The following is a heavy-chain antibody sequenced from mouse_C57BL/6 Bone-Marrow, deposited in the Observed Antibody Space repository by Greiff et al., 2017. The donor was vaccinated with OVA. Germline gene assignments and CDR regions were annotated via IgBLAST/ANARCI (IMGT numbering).Heavy chain of an antibody. CDR3: TRRITTVVASDY. J-gene: IGHJ2*01. CDR2: IYPGSGST. V-gene: IGHV1-55*01. CDR1: GYTFTSYW. Sequence: QVQLQQPGAELVKPGASVKMSCKASGYTFTSYWITWVKQRPGQGLEWIGDIYPGSGSTNYNEKFKSKATLTVDTSSSTAYMQLSSLTSEDSAVYYGTRRITTVVASDYWGQGTTLTVSS. D-gene: IGHD1-1*01.